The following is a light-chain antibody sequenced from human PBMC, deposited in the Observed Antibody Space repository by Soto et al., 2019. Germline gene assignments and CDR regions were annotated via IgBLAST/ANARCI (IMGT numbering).Light chain of an antibody. CDR2: RNN. CDR3: VAWDDSLSGVV. CDR1: SSNIGSNY. V-gene: IGLV1-47*01. Sequence: QSVLTQPPSASGTPGQRVTISCSGSSSNIGSNYVYWYQQLPGTAPKLLIYRNNQRPSGVPDRFSGSKSGTSASLAISGLRSEDEADFYCVAWDDSLSGVVFGGGTKRTVL. J-gene: IGLJ2*01.